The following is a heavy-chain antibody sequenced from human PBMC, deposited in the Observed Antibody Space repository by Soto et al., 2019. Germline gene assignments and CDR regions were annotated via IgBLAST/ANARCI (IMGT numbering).Heavy chain of an antibody. CDR2: IYSSGSS. J-gene: IGHJ6*03. CDR1: GGSVSGFS. CDR3: ARCPLDTAYLHYYHMDV. D-gene: IGHD5-18*01. Sequence: SETLSLTCTVSGGSVSGFSWSWIRQPPGKGLEFLAYIYSSGSSSRNPSLRGRVTMSIDTSENQFSLELTSVTAADTAVYYCARCPLDTAYLHYYHMDVWGKGTTVTVSS. V-gene: IGHV4-59*02.